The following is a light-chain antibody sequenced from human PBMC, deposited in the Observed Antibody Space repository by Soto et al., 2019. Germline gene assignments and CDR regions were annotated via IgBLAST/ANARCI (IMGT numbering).Light chain of an antibody. V-gene: IGLV1-44*01. CDR1: SSNIASNT. CDR2: SNN. J-gene: IGLJ3*02. Sequence: QSVLTQPPSASGTPGQRVTISCSGSSSNIASNTVNWYQQFPGTAPKLVIYSNNQRPSGVPDRFSGSRSGTSASLAISVLQSEEESDYYCAAWDDSLNGPVFGGGTKITV. CDR3: AAWDDSLNGPV.